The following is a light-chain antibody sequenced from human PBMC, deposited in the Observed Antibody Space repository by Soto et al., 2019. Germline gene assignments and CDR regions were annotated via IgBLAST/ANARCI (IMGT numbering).Light chain of an antibody. J-gene: IGKJ5*01. CDR3: QQSYRTPT. CDR1: QSISSY. CDR2: AAS. V-gene: IGKV1-39*01. Sequence: IQMTQSPSSLSASVGDRVTITCRASQSISSYLNWYQRKPGNAPKLRIYAASSLQSGVPSRLSGSGSGTDFTLTISSLQPEDFATYYCQQSYRTPTFGQGTRLEI.